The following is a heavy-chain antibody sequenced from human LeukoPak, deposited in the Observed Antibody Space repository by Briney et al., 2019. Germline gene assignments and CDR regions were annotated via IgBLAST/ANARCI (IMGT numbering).Heavy chain of an antibody. CDR3: ARGGGDYNPFDY. D-gene: IGHD4-11*01. CDR2: LYSGGTT. Sequence: GGSLRLSCAVSGFTVSSNYMSWVRQTPGKGLEWVSVLYSGGTTYYADSVKGRFIVSRDNSKNTLYLQMNSLRAEDTAVYYCARGGGDYNPFDYWGQGTLVTVSS. V-gene: IGHV3-53*01. J-gene: IGHJ4*02. CDR1: GFTVSSNY.